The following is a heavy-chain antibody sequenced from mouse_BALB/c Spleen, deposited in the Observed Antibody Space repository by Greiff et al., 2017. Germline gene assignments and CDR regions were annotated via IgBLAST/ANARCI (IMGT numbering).Heavy chain of an antibody. Sequence: DVQLVESGGGLVKPGGSLKLSCAASGFTFSDYYMYWVRQTPEKRLEWVATISDGGSYTYYPDSVKGRFTISRDNAKNNLYLQMSSLKSEDTAMYYCARGGDDGGFAYWGQGTLVTVSA. CDR2: ISDGGSYT. CDR3: ARGGDDGGFAY. J-gene: IGHJ3*01. V-gene: IGHV5-4*02. CDR1: GFTFSDYY. D-gene: IGHD1-2*01.